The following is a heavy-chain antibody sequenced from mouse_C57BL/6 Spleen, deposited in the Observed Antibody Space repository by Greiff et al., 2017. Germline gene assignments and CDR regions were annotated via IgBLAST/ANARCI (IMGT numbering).Heavy chain of an antibody. CDR2: ISDGGSYT. J-gene: IGHJ3*01. CDR1: GFTFSSYA. D-gene: IGHD1-1*01. CDR3: ARDATVVATDWFAY. V-gene: IGHV5-4*01. Sequence: EVKVVESGGGLVKPGGSLKLSCAASGFTFSSYAMSWVRQTPEKRLEWVATISDGGSYTYYPDNVKGRFTISRDNAKNNLYLQMSHLKSEDTAMYYCARDATVVATDWFAYWGQGTLVTVSA.